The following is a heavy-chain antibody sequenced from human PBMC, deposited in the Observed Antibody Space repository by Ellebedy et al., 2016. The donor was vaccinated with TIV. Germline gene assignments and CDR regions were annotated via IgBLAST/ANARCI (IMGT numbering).Heavy chain of an antibody. Sequence: WVRQPPGKGLEWIGYIFYSGSTYYNLSLESRVTMSVDTSKNQFSLKLSSVTAADTAVYSCASLCSSTSCYRANLDYWGQGTLVTVSS. CDR2: IFYSGST. D-gene: IGHD2-2*02. V-gene: IGHV4-30-4*08. CDR3: ASLCSSTSCYRANLDY. J-gene: IGHJ4*02.